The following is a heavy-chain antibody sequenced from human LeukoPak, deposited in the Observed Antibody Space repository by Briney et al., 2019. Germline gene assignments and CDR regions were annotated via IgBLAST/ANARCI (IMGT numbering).Heavy chain of an antibody. Sequence: PGGSLRLPCAASGFTFIIYAMSWVRQAPGKGLECVSTISGSGGGTYYADSVKGRFTISRDNSKNTLYLQMNSLRAEDTAVYYCAKDSGYYAGYFDYWGQGTLVTVSS. V-gene: IGHV3-23*01. CDR1: GFTFIIYA. CDR3: AKDSGYYAGYFDY. J-gene: IGHJ4*02. CDR2: ISGSGGGT. D-gene: IGHD3-22*01.